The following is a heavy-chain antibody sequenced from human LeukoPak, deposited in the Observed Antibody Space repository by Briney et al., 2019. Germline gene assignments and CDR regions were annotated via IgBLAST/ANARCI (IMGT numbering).Heavy chain of an antibody. CDR3: ARDLELERDRWDYFES. V-gene: IGHV4-59*01. CDR2: IHKSGST. CDR1: GDSISRFW. Sequence: SETLSLTCTVAGDSISRFWWSWIRPPPGKGLEGIGCIHKSGSTKYHPSFKSRVAMSVDTSKNQFSLKLTSVSAADSAMYYCARDLELERDRWDYFESWGQGTLVTVSS. D-gene: IGHD1-1*01. J-gene: IGHJ4*02.